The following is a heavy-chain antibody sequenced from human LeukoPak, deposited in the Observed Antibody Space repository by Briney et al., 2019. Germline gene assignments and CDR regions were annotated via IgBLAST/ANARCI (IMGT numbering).Heavy chain of an antibody. CDR1: GGSISSSSYY. D-gene: IGHD3-10*01. Sequence: PSETLSLTCTVSGGSISSSSYYWGWIRQPPGKGLEWIGSIYYSGSTYYNPSLKSRVTISVDTSKNQFSLKLSSVTAADAAVYYCARHLMVREGNWFDPWGQEPWSPSPQ. CDR2: IYYSGST. J-gene: IGHJ5*02. V-gene: IGHV4-39*01. CDR3: ARHLMVREGNWFDP.